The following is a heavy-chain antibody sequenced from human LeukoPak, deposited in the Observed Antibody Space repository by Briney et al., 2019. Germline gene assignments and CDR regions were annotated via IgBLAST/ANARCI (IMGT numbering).Heavy chain of an antibody. Sequence: ASVKVSCKASGYTFTSYDINWVRQATGQGLEWMGWMSPNSGNTGYAQKFQGRVTMTRNTSISTAYMELSSLRSEDTAVYYCARSETFEYSSQRSFDYWGQGTLVTVSS. CDR3: ARSETFEYSSQRSFDY. V-gene: IGHV1-8*01. CDR1: GYTFTSYD. D-gene: IGHD6-6*01. CDR2: MSPNSGNT. J-gene: IGHJ4*02.